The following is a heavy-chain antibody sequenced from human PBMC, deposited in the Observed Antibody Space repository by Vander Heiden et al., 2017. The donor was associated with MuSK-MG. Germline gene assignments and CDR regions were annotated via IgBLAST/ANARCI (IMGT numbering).Heavy chain of an antibody. Sequence: QVQLVESGGGVVQPGRSLRLSCAASGFTFSSYGMHWVRQAPGKGLEWVAVIWYDGSNKYYADSVKGRFTISRDNSKNTLYLQMNSLRAEDTAVYYCARDSATVVYYYYGMDVWGQGTTVTVSS. CDR3: ARDSATVVYYYYGMDV. V-gene: IGHV3-33*01. CDR1: GFTFSSYG. J-gene: IGHJ6*02. CDR2: IWYDGSNK. D-gene: IGHD4-17*01.